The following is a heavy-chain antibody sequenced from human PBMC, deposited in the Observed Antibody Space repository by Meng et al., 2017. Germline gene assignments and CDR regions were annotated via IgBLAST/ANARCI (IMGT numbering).Heavy chain of an antibody. CDR2: IYSGGST. V-gene: IGHV3-66*02. CDR1: GFTVSSNY. D-gene: IGHD6-19*01. CDR3: ARDLSYSSGWSFDY. Sequence: GGSLRLSCAASGFTVSSNYMSWVRQAPGKGLEWVSVIYSGGSTYYADSVKGRFTISRDNSKNTLYLQMNSLRAEDTAVYYCARDLSYSSGWSFDYWGQGTLVTVSS. J-gene: IGHJ4*02.